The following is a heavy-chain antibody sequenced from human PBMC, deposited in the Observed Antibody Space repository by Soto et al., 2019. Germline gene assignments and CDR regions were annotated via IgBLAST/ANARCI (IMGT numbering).Heavy chain of an antibody. CDR1: AFTFSSYS. J-gene: IGHJ5*02. CDR2: ISSSSTI. CDR3: TREWNPLNWFDP. V-gene: IGHV3-48*02. D-gene: IGHD1-1*01. Sequence: PGGTLTLSCPDAAFTFSSYSMTWIRQAPGKGLEWVSYISSSSTIDYADSVKGRFTISRDNAKNSLYLQMNSLRDEDTAVYYCTREWNPLNWFDPWGQGTLVTVSS.